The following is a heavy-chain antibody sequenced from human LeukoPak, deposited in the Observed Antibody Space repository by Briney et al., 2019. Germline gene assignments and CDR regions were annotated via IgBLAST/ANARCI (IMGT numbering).Heavy chain of an antibody. CDR3: ARDLSSTHDAFDI. D-gene: IGHD6-13*01. CDR1: GFTVSSNY. V-gene: IGHV3-53*01. Sequence: GGSLRLSCAASGFTVSSNYMSWVRQAPGKGLEWVSVIYSGGSTYYADSVKGRFTISRDNSKNTLYLQMNSLRAEDTAVYYCARDLSSTHDAFDIWGQGTMVTVSS. CDR2: IYSGGST. J-gene: IGHJ3*02.